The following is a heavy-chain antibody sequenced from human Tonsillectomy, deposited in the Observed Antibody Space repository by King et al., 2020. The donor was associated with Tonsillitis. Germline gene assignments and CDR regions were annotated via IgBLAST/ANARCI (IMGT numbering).Heavy chain of an antibody. J-gene: IGHJ4*02. CDR3: AREQYYHVSGYLDY. CDR1: GFTFSGYA. Sequence: VQLVESGRGVVQPGRSLRLSCAASGFTFSGYAMHWVRQAPGTGLEWVAVISSDGSNKYYADSVKGRFTISRDNSKNTLYLQMNSLRAEDTAVYYCAREQYYHVSGYLDYGAREPWSPSPQ. D-gene: IGHD3-22*01. CDR2: ISSDGSNK. V-gene: IGHV3-30*01.